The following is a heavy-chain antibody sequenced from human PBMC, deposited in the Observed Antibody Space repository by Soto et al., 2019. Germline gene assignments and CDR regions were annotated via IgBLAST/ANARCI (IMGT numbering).Heavy chain of an antibody. J-gene: IGHJ3*01. CDR1: GLTVSGKKY. Sequence: VPLVESGGGLMQPGESLRLSCAASGLTVSGKKYVAWVRQAPGKGLEWVSALYDVDGSFYSDSVKGRFTTSSDSSKTTVYLQMNDLRPADTAVYYCATWHEREHAYDVWGQGTTVTVSS. D-gene: IGHD1-1*01. CDR2: LYDVDGS. CDR3: ATWHEREHAYDV. V-gene: IGHV3-53*01.